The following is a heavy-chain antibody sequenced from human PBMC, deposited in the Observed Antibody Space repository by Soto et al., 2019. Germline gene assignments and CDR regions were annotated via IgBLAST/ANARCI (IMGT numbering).Heavy chain of an antibody. D-gene: IGHD3-22*01. Sequence: SETLSLTCTVSGGSISSSTFFWGWIRQPPGKGLEWIGEVSHSGNINYNPSLKSRVTISVDRSKNQLSLSLASVTSADTAVYYCAREDYDSSTYYPPHVDLWGRGTLVTVSS. J-gene: IGHJ2*01. V-gene: IGHV4-39*07. CDR2: VSHSGNI. CDR1: GGSISSSTFF. CDR3: AREDYDSSTYYPPHVDL.